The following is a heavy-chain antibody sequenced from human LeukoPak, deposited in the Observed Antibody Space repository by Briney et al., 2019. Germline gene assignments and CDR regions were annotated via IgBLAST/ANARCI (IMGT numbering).Heavy chain of an antibody. CDR2: IKQDGSEK. CDR3: ARALWFGDTNWFDP. D-gene: IGHD3-10*01. Sequence: PGGSLRLSCAASGFTFSSYWMSWVRQAPGKGLEWVANIKQDGSEKYYVDSVKGRFTISRDNVKNSLYLQMNSLRAEDTAVYYCARALWFGDTNWFDPWGQGTLVTVSS. V-gene: IGHV3-7*03. CDR1: GFTFSSYW. J-gene: IGHJ5*02.